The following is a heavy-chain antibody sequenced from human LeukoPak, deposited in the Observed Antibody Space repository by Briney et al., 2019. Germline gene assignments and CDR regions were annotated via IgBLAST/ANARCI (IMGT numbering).Heavy chain of an antibody. D-gene: IGHD3-3*01. J-gene: IGHJ6*03. CDR3: AREYYDFWSGYYWYYYYMDV. CDR2: ISAYSGNT. CDR1: GYTFTSYG. Sequence: ASVKVSCKASGYTFTSYGISWVRQAPGQGLEWMGWISAYSGNTNYAQKLQGRVTMTTDTSTSTAYMELRSLRSDDTAVYYCAREYYDFWSGYYWYYYYMDVWGKGTTVTVSS. V-gene: IGHV1-18*01.